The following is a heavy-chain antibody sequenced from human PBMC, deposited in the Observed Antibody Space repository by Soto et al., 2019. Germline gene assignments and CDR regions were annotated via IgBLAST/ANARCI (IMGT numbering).Heavy chain of an antibody. V-gene: IGHV3-30*18. CDR2: ISFDGGNQ. D-gene: IGHD6-6*01. CDR3: AKDSSITAAGSGGWFDP. Sequence: QVQLVQSGGGVVQPGRSLRLSCAASGFDFNTYGLHWVRQAPGKGLEWVAGISFDGGNQYYADSVKGRFTISRDKSNNTLFLQMNSLGAEDTATYYCAKDSSITAAGSGGWFDPWGQGTLDIVSS. CDR1: GFDFNTYG. J-gene: IGHJ5*02.